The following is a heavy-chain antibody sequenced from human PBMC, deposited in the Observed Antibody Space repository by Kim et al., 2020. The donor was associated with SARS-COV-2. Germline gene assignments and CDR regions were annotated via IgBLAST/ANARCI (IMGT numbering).Heavy chain of an antibody. CDR3: ATSAPTGFCSTISCYVVY. CDR2: ISYDGSNK. J-gene: IGHJ4*02. V-gene: IGHV3-30*03. CDR1: GFTFSSYG. D-gene: IGHD2-2*01. Sequence: GGSLRLSCAASGFTFSSYGMHWVRQAPGKGLEWVALISYDGSNKYYADSVKGRFTISRDNSKNTLYLQMDSLRTEDTAVYYCATSAPTGFCSTISCYVVYWGQGTLVIVSP.